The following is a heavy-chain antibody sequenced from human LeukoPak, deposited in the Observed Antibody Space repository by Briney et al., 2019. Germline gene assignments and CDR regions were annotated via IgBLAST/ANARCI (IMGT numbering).Heavy chain of an antibody. V-gene: IGHV4-59*11. CDR3: ASLYSSDYRVVDY. D-gene: IGHD3-22*01. CDR1: GGSIRSHY. CDR2: ISYSGST. Sequence: SETLSLTCTVSGGSIRSHYWSWIRQPPGKGLEWIGYISYSGSTNYNPSLKSRVTISVDTSKNQFSLKLNSVTAADTAVYYCASLYSSDYRVVDYWGQGTLVTVSS. J-gene: IGHJ4*02.